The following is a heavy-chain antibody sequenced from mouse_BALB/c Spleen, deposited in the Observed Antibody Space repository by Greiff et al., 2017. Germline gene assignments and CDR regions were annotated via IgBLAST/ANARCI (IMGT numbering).Heavy chain of an antibody. CDR3: NFYDYDPHWYFDV. CDR2: IDPENGDT. D-gene: IGHD2-4*01. CDR1: GFNIKDYY. V-gene: IGHV14-4*02. J-gene: IGHJ1*01. Sequence: EVQLQQSGAELVRSGASVKLSCTASGFNIKDYYMHWVKQRPEQGLEWIGWIDPENGDTEYAPKFQGKATMTADTSSNTAYLQLSSLTSEDTAVYYCNFYDYDPHWYFDVWGAGTTVTVSS.